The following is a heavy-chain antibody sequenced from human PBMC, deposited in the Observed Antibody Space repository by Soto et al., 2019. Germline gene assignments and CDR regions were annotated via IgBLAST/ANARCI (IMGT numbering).Heavy chain of an antibody. V-gene: IGHV1-3*01. Sequence: GASVKVSCKASGYTFTSYAMHWVRPAPGQRLEWMGWINAGNGNTKYSQKFQGRVTITRDTSASTAYMELSSLRSEDTAVYYCARDSLSDIVVVVAATPRYAFDIWGQGTMVTVSS. CDR1: GYTFTSYA. D-gene: IGHD2-15*01. CDR3: ARDSLSDIVVVVAATPRYAFDI. CDR2: INAGNGNT. J-gene: IGHJ3*02.